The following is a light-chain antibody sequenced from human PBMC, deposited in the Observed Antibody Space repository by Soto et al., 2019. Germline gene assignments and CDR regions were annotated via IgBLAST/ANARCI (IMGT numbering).Light chain of an antibody. J-gene: IGKJ1*01. V-gene: IGKV1-39*01. CDR3: QQSYSTPRT. CDR1: QSISSY. CDR2: AAS. Sequence: DTQMTQSPSSLSASVGDRVTITCRACQSISSYLNWYQQKPGKAPKLLIYAASSLQSGVPSRVSGRGSGTDFTLTISSLQPKDFATYYCQQSYSTPRTFCQGTKVEIK.